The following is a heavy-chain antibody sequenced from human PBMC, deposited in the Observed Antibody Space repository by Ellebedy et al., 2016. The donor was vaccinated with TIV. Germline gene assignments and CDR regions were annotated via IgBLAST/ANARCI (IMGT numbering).Heavy chain of an antibody. CDR1: GGSISSYY. CDR2: IYYSGST. V-gene: IGHV4-59*12. CDR3: AARIAALFDY. J-gene: IGHJ4*02. Sequence: SETLSLXXTVSGGSISSYYWSWIRQPPGKGLEWIGYIYYSGSTNYNPSLKSRVTISVDTSKNQFSLKLSSVTAADTAVYYCAARIAALFDYWGQGTLVTVSS. D-gene: IGHD6-6*01.